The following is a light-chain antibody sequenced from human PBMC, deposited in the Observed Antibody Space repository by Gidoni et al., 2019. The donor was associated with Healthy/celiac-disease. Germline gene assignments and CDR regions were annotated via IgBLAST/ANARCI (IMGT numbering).Light chain of an antibody. CDR1: QSVSSSY. CDR2: GAS. V-gene: IGKV3-20*01. CDR3: QQYGSSPTWT. Sequence: EIVLPQSPGTLSLSPGERATLSCRASQSVSSSYLAWYQQKPGQAPRLLIYGASSRATGIPDRFSGSGSGTDFTLTISRLEPEDCAVYYCQQYGSSPTWTFXQXTKVEIK. J-gene: IGKJ1*01.